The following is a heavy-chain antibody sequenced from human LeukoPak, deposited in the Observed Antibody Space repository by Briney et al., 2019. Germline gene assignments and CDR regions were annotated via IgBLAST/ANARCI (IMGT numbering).Heavy chain of an antibody. CDR2: IYYSETT. V-gene: IGHV4-59*01. Sequence: SETLSLTCTVSSGSISTYYWSWIRQPPGRGLEWIGYIYYSETTKYNPSLKSRVTISVDTSKNQFSLKLSSVTAADTAVYYCARDFREASYYFDYWGQGTLVTVSS. CDR1: SGSISTYY. D-gene: IGHD3-16*02. CDR3: ARDFREASYYFDY. J-gene: IGHJ4*02.